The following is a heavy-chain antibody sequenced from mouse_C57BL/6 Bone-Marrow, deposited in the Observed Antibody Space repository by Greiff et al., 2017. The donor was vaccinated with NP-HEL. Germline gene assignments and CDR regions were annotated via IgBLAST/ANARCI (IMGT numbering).Heavy chain of an antibody. CDR2: IDPSDSYT. CDR1: GYTFTSYW. V-gene: IGHV1-50*01. CDR3: ARDGYYYVDY. Sequence: QVQLQQPGAELVKPGASVKLSCKASGYTFTSYWMQWVKQRPGQGLEWIGEIDPSDSYTNYNQKFKGKATLTVDTSSSTAYMQLSSLTSEDSAVYYCARDGYYYVDYWGQGTTLTVSS. D-gene: IGHD2-3*01. J-gene: IGHJ2*01.